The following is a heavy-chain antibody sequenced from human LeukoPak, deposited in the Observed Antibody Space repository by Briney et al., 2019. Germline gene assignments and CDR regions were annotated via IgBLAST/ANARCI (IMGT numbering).Heavy chain of an antibody. CDR3: ARDNHYDYVWGSYRLYYFDY. CDR2: ISSSSSTI. Sequence: QSGGSLRLSCAASGFTFSSYSMNWVRQAPGKGLEWVSYISSSSSTIYYADSVKGRFTISRDNAKNSLYLQMNSLRAEDTALYYCARDNHYDYVWGSYRLYYFDYWGQGTLVTVSS. D-gene: IGHD3-16*02. V-gene: IGHV3-48*01. J-gene: IGHJ4*02. CDR1: GFTFSSYS.